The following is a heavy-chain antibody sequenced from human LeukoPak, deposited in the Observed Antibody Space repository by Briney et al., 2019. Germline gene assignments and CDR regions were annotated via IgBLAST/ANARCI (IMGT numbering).Heavy chain of an antibody. Sequence: PGGSLRLSCAASGFTFSNCAMSWVRQAPGKGLEWVSGISGSGGSTFYGDSVKDRFTISRDNSKNTLFLQMNSLRAEDTAVCYCANQQRPSQWLLGDFWGQGTLVTVSS. D-gene: IGHD6-19*01. CDR1: GFTFSNCA. J-gene: IGHJ4*02. V-gene: IGHV3-23*02. CDR3: ANQQRPSQWLLGDF. CDR2: ISGSGGST.